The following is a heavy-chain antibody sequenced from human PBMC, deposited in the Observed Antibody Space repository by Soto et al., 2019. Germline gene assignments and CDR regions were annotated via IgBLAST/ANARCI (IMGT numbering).Heavy chain of an antibody. Sequence: VASVKVSCKASGYTFTSYGISWVRQAPGQGLEWMGWISAYNGNTNYAQKLQGRVTMTTDTSTSTAYMELRSLRSDDTAVYYCARVITALRYFDWTPHYFDYWGQGTLVTVSS. CDR2: ISAYNGNT. J-gene: IGHJ4*02. CDR1: GYTFTSYG. D-gene: IGHD3-9*01. CDR3: ARVITALRYFDWTPHYFDY. V-gene: IGHV1-18*01.